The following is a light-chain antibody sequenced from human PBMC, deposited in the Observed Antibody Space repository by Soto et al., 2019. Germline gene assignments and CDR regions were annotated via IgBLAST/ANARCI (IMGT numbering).Light chain of an antibody. CDR2: EGS. V-gene: IGLV2-23*01. CDR1: SSDVGSYNL. Sequence: QSALTQPASVSGSPGQSITIYCTGTSSDVGSYNLVSWYQQHPGKAPKLMIYEGSKRPSGVSNRFSGSKSGNTASLTISGLQAEDEADYYCCSYAGSSYVFGPGTKVTV. J-gene: IGLJ1*01. CDR3: CSYAGSSYV.